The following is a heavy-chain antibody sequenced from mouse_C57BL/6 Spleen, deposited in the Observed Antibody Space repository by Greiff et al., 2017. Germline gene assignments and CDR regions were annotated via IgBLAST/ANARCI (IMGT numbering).Heavy chain of an antibody. CDR1: GYTFTSYW. CDR2: IYPGSGST. Sequence: VQLQQPGAELVKPGASVKMSCKASGYTFTSYWITWVKPRPGRGLEWIGDIYPGSGSTNYNEKFKSKATLTVDTSSSTAYMQLSSLTAEDSAVYYCARGRLGFAYWGQGTLVTVSA. D-gene: IGHD4-1*01. J-gene: IGHJ3*01. V-gene: IGHV1-55*01. CDR3: ARGRLGFAY.